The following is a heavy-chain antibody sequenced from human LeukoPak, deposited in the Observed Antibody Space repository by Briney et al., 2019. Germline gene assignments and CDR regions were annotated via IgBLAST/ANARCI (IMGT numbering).Heavy chain of an antibody. D-gene: IGHD3-10*01. CDR1: GFTFTSSA. CDR2: IVVGSGNT. CDR3: AATNYYGSGSYYSLDY. J-gene: IGHJ4*02. Sequence: SVKVSCKASGFTFTSSAMQWVRQARGQRLEWIGWIVVGSGNTNYAQKFQERVTITRDMSTSTAYVELSGLRSKDTAVYYCAATNYYGSGSYYSLDYWGQGTLVTVSS. V-gene: IGHV1-58*02.